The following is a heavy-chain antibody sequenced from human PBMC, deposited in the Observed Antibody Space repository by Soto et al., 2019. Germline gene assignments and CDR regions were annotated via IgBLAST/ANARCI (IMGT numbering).Heavy chain of an antibody. J-gene: IGHJ4*02. Sequence: GASVKVSCKASGYTFTSYAMHWVRQAPGQRLEWMGWINAGNGNTKYSQKFQGRVTITRDTSASTAYMELSSLRSEDTAVYYCARSIAVAGTFDYWGQGTLVTVS. CDR2: INAGNGNT. CDR1: GYTFTSYA. CDR3: ARSIAVAGTFDY. D-gene: IGHD6-19*01. V-gene: IGHV1-3*01.